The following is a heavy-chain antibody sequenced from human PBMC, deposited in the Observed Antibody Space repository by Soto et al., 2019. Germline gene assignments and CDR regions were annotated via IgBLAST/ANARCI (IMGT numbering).Heavy chain of an antibody. J-gene: IGHJ4*02. D-gene: IGHD1-26*01. CDR2: MQPSSGRT. V-gene: IGHV1-8*01. CDR1: GYSFTSLD. Sequence: AASVKVSCKASGYSFTSLDINWVRQTTGQGLEWMGWMQPSSGRTGYAQKFQGRVTMTRDTSINTAYMELSSLTSDDTALYYCARGVTAGVDYWGQGTLVTVSS. CDR3: ARGVTAGVDY.